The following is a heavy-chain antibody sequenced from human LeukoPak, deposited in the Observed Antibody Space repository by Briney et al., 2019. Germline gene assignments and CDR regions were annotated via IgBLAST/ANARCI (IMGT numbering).Heavy chain of an antibody. CDR2: IYYSGST. J-gene: IGHJ3*02. Sequence: SQTLSLTCTVSGGSISSGGYYWSWIRQHPGKGLEWIGYIYYSGSTYYNPSLKSRVTISVDTSKNQFSLKLSSVTAADTAVYYCARRWTYDSDAFDIWGQGTMVTVSS. V-gene: IGHV4-31*03. CDR1: GGSISSGGYY. D-gene: IGHD3-22*01. CDR3: ARRWTYDSDAFDI.